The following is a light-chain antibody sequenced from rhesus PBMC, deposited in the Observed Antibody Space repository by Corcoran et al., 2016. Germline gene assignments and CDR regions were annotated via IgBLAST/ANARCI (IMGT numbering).Light chain of an antibody. CDR3: QQYYSSPYS. CDR2: WAS. J-gene: IGKJ2*01. CDR1: QSLLSSSNNEKY. Sequence: DIVMTQSPDSLAVSLGERVTINCKSSQSLLSSSNNEKYLAWYQQKPGQAPKLLIYWASTRESGVPNRCRGSGSWTDFTLTSSGLQAEDVAVYYCQQYYSSPYSVGQGTKVEIK. V-gene: IGKV4-1*01.